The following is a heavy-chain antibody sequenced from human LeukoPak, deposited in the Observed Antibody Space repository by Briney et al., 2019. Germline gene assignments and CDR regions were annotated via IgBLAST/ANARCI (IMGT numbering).Heavy chain of an antibody. V-gene: IGHV3-30*02. D-gene: IGHD1-1*01. CDR1: GFTFSSYA. Sequence: PGKSLRLSCAASGFTFSSYAMHWVRQAPGKGLEWVTFIRYDGSNQYYADSVKGRFTISRDNSKNTLYLQMNSLRAEDTAVYYCAKVQRGTSTGPFDYWGQGTLVTVSS. J-gene: IGHJ4*02. CDR2: IRYDGSNQ. CDR3: AKVQRGTSTGPFDY.